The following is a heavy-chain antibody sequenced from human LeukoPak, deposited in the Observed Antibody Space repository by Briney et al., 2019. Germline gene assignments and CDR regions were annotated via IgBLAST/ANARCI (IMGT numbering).Heavy chain of an antibody. Sequence: PSETLSLTCAVYGGSFSGYYWSWIRQPPGKGLEWIGEINHRGSTNYNPSLKSRVTISVDTSKNQFSLKLSSVTAADTAVYYCARADYGGNLTFDYWGQGTLVTVSS. D-gene: IGHD4-23*01. V-gene: IGHV4-34*01. CDR2: INHRGST. CDR3: ARADYGGNLTFDY. CDR1: GGSFSGYY. J-gene: IGHJ4*02.